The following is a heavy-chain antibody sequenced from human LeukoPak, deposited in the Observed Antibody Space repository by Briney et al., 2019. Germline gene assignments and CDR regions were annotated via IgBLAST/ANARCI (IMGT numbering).Heavy chain of an antibody. CDR3: ARADLWSGYRFDL. J-gene: IGHJ4*02. CDR1: GGSISGYY. Sequence: PSETLSLTCTVSGGSISGYYWSWIRQHAGKGLEWIGRIHTSGSTNYNPSLKSRVSMSLDTSKNQFSLKLNSVTAADTAVYYCARADLWSGYRFDLWGQGTLASVSS. V-gene: IGHV4-4*07. CDR2: IHTSGST. D-gene: IGHD3-3*01.